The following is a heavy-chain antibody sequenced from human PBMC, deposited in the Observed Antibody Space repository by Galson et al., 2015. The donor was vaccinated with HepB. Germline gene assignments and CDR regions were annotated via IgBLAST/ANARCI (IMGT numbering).Heavy chain of an antibody. CDR3: ATGVGFGYGSTPDYKDV. Sequence: SLRLSCAASGFTISAYWMSWVRQAPGKGLEWVTNIRSDANLINYVDSVKGRFTIFRDNAKNSLYLQMNRLRDEDTAVYYCATGVGFGYGSTPDYKDVWGKGTTVTVSS. J-gene: IGHJ6*03. V-gene: IGHV3-7*03. CDR1: GFTISAYW. CDR2: IRSDANLI. D-gene: IGHD2-2*01.